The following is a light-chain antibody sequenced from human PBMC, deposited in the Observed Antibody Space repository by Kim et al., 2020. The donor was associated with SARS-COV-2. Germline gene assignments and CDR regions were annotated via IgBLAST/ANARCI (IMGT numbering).Light chain of an antibody. CDR1: QGINNY. V-gene: IGKV1-27*01. CDR2: PAS. Sequence: DIQMTQSQSSLSASVGDRVTITCRASQGINNYLAWYQQKPGKVPKLLIYPASTLQSGVPSRFGGSGSGTDFTLTINSLQPEDVATYYCQQTSRAPRTFGQGTKVDIK. CDR3: QQTSRAPRT. J-gene: IGKJ1*01.